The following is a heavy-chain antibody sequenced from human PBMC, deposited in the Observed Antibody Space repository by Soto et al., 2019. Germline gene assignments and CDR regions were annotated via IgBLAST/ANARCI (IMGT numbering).Heavy chain of an antibody. V-gene: IGHV1-8*01. J-gene: IGHJ6*02. CDR1: GYTFTSYD. CDR2: MNPNSGNT. Sequence: ASVKVSCKASGYTFTSYDINWVRQATGQGLERMGWMNPNSGNTGYAQKFQGRVTMTRNTSISTAYMELSSLRSEDTAVYYCARVGEDGSGSYYHASYYYGMDVWGQGTTVTVSS. CDR3: ARVGEDGSGSYYHASYYYGMDV. D-gene: IGHD3-10*01.